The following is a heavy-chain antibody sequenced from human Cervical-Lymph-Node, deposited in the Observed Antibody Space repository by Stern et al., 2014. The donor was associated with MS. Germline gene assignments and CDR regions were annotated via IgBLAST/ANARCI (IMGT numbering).Heavy chain of an antibody. CDR3: ARDLFTSSLDV. V-gene: IGHV4-31*03. CDR1: GGSISSDNYH. J-gene: IGHJ6*02. Sequence: QVQLVESGPGLVKPSQTLSLTCTVSGGSISSDNYHWTWIRPHQGQGLEGIGHIYYSGPTYSNQSLKSRVSITVAPSQNPFPLMMISVTAADTAVYFCARDLFTSSLDVWGHGTTVTVS. CDR2: IYYSGPT. D-gene: IGHD2-2*01.